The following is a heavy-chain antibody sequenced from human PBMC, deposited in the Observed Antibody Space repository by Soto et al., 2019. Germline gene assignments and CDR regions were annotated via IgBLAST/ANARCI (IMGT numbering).Heavy chain of an antibody. V-gene: IGHV1-69*01. CDR3: AREGTYYYDSSGAFDI. J-gene: IGHJ3*02. Sequence: QVQLVQSGAEVKKPGSSVKVSCKASGGTFSSYAISWVRQAPGQGLEWMGGIIPIFGTANYAQKFQGRVTITADESTSTAYRELSSLRSEDTAVYYCAREGTYYYDSSGAFDIWGQGTMVTVSS. D-gene: IGHD3-22*01. CDR2: IIPIFGTA. CDR1: GGTFSSYA.